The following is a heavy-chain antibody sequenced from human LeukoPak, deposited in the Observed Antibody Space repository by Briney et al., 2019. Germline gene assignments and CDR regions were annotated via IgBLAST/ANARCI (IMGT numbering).Heavy chain of an antibody. D-gene: IGHD3-3*01. Sequence: SETLSLTCTVSGGSISSGSYYWSWIRQPAGKGLEWIGRIYTSGSTNYNPSLKSRVTISVDTSKNQFSLKLSSVTAADTAVHYCARVPRIRFLEWSDYWGQGTLVTVSS. CDR1: GGSISSGSYY. CDR3: ARVPRIRFLEWSDY. CDR2: IYTSGST. J-gene: IGHJ4*02. V-gene: IGHV4-61*02.